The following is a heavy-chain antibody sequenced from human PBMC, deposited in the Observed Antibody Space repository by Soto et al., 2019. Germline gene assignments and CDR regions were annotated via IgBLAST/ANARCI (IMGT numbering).Heavy chain of an antibody. Sequence: SETLSLTCTVSGGSVSSGSYYWSWIRQPPGKGLEWIGYIYYSGSTNYNPSLKSRVTISVDTSKNQFSLKLSSVTAADTAIYYCARDGGGYYSFDYWGQGTPVTVSS. CDR1: GGSVSSGSYY. CDR2: IYYSGST. V-gene: IGHV4-61*01. D-gene: IGHD1-26*01. CDR3: ARDGGGYYSFDY. J-gene: IGHJ4*02.